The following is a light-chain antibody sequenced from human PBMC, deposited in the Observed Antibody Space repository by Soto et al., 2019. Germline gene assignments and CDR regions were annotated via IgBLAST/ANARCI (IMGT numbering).Light chain of an antibody. CDR2: YAS. CDR1: QSIRDN. V-gene: IGKV3-15*01. Sequence: EIVLTQSPATLSVSPGERATLPCRASQSIRDNLAWYQQKPGQTPRLLISYASTRATTIPARFSGSGSGTEFTLTINRLQSEDVAVYYCQHYHDWRITFGQGTRLEIK. J-gene: IGKJ5*01. CDR3: QHYHDWRIT.